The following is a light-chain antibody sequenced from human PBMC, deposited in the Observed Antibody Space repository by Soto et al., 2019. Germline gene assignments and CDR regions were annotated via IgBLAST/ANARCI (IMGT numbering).Light chain of an antibody. CDR1: QNIGGY. Sequence: DIQMTQSPSSLSASVGDRVTITCRASQNIGGYRNWYQKKPGKAPKLLIHAASSLHSGVPSTFSGSGSGTDFALTISSLQPEDFATYYCHQTAANPWTFAQGTKVDIK. CDR2: AAS. J-gene: IGKJ1*01. V-gene: IGKV1-39*01. CDR3: HQTAANPWT.